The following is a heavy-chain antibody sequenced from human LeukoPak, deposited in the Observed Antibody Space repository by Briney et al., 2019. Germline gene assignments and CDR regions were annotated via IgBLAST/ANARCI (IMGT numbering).Heavy chain of an antibody. CDR3: ARDIVVVPAVHPDWFDP. CDR1: GGSISSSSYY. D-gene: IGHD2-2*01. J-gene: IGHJ5*02. Sequence: KPSETLSLTCTVSGGSISSSSYYWGWIRQPPGKGLEWIGSIYYSGSTYYNPSLKSRATISVDTSKNQFSLKLSSVTAADTAVYYCARDIVVVPAVHPDWFDPWGQGTLVTVSS. CDR2: IYYSGST. V-gene: IGHV4-39*01.